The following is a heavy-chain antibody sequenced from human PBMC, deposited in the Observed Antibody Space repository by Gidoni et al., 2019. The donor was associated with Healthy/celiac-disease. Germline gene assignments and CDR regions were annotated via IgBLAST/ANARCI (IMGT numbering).Heavy chain of an antibody. V-gene: IGHV1-69*01. CDR1: GGPFSSSA. CDR3: ARESPGCSSTSCYIRESYYYYMDV. J-gene: IGHJ6*03. D-gene: IGHD2-2*02. CDR2: ILPIFGTA. Sequence: QVPLVQSGAEVQTPGSSLKVSCKASGGPFSSSAISCVRQAPGQGREWMGGILPIFGTANYAQKFQGRVTITADESTSTAYMELSSLRSEDTAVYYCARESPGCSSTSCYIRESYYYYMDVWGKGTTVTVSS.